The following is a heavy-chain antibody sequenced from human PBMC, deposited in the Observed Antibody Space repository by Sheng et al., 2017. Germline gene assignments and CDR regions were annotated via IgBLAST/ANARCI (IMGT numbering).Heavy chain of an antibody. CDR3: AKGGSTVTNLNWFDP. CDR2: IYHSGST. Sequence: QVQLQESGPGLVKPSETLSLTCAVSGYSISSGYYWGWIRQPPGKGREWIASIYHSGSTYYNPSLKSRVTISVDTSKNHFSLKLTSVTAADTAVYFXAKGGSTVTNLNWFDPWGRNLVTVSS. D-gene: IGHD4-4*01. J-gene: IGHJ5*01. CDR1: GYSISSGYY. V-gene: IGHV4-38-2*01.